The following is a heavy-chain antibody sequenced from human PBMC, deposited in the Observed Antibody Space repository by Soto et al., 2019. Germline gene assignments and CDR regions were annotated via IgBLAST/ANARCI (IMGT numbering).Heavy chain of an antibody. Sequence: PGGSLRLSCTASGFTFGDYAMSWFRQAPGKGLEWVGFIGSKAYGGTTEYAASVKGRFTISRDDSKSIAYLQMNSLKTEDTAVYYCTRDQAFRGVILRGGYYYYMDVWGKGTTVTVSS. CDR3: TRDQAFRGVILRGGYYYYMDV. CDR2: IGSKAYGGTT. CDR1: GFTFGDYA. V-gene: IGHV3-49*03. D-gene: IGHD3-10*01. J-gene: IGHJ6*03.